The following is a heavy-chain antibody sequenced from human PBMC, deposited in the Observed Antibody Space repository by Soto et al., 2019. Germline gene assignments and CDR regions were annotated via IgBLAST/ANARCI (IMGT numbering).Heavy chain of an antibody. D-gene: IGHD6-19*01. CDR2: IYYSGST. CDR3: ARPQKSVAGTFNWFDP. J-gene: IGHJ5*02. CDR1: GGSISSSSYY. V-gene: IGHV4-39*01. Sequence: SETLSLTCTVSGGSISSSSYYWGWIRQPPGKGLEWIGSIYYSGSTYYNPSLKSRVTISVDTSKNQFSLKLSSVTAADTAVYYCARPQKSVAGTFNWFDPWGQGTLVTVS.